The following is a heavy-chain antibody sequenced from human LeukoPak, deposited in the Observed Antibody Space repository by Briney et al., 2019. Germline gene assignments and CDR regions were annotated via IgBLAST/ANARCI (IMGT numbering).Heavy chain of an antibody. CDR1: GGSISSSIYY. Sequence: PSETLSLTCTVSGGSISSSIYYWGWIRQPPGKGLEWIGEINHSGSTNYNPSLKSRVTISVDTSKNQFSLKLSSVAAADTAVYYCARWVGATDYMFDYWGQGTLVTVSS. J-gene: IGHJ4*02. V-gene: IGHV4-39*07. CDR2: INHSGST. D-gene: IGHD1-26*01. CDR3: ARWVGATDYMFDY.